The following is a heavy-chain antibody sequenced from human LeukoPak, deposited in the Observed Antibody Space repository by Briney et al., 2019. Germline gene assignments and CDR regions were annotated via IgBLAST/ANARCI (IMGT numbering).Heavy chain of an antibody. D-gene: IGHD4-17*01. CDR1: GFTFSSYA. CDR3: ARPRTVTTSPYYFDY. V-gene: IGHV3-30*04. Sequence: GGSLRLSCAASGFTFSSYAMHWVRQAPGKGLEWVEVISYDGSNKYYADSVKGRFTISRDNSKNTLYLQMNSLRAEDTAVYYCARPRTVTTSPYYFDYWGQGTLVTVSS. CDR2: ISYDGSNK. J-gene: IGHJ4*02.